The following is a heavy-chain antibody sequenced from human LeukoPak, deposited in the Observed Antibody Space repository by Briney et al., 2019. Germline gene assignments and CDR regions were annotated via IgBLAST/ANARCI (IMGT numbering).Heavy chain of an antibody. CDR3: ARAFRGRAGKEDYYYYYYMDV. V-gene: IGHV4-59*01. Sequence: PSETLSLTCTVSGGSISSYYWSWIRQPPGKGLEWIGYIYYSGSTNYNPSLKSRVTISVDTSKNQFSLKLSSVTAADTAVYYCARAFRGRAGKEDYYYYYYMDVWGKGTTVTVSS. J-gene: IGHJ6*03. CDR2: IYYSGST. CDR1: GGSISSYY. D-gene: IGHD6-19*01.